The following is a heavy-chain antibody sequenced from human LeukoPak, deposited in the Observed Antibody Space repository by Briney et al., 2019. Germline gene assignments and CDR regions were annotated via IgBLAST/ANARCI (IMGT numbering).Heavy chain of an antibody. V-gene: IGHV3-74*01. CDR2: ISNDGRTT. D-gene: IGHD6-13*01. CDR1: GFTLRSYW. CDR3: RRARIAADGTDDAFDI. J-gene: IGHJ3*02. Sequence: GRSLRLACAASGFTLRSYWMHWVRQAPGKGLVWVSRISNDGRTTNYADSVKGRFTISRDNAKNTLYLQMNSLRVEDTAVYYCRRARIAADGTDDAFDIWGQGTMVTVSS.